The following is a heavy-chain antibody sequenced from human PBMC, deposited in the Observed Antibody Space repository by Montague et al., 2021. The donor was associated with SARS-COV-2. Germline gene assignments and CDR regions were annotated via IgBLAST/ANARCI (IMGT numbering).Heavy chain of an antibody. D-gene: IGHD2-2*02. V-gene: IGHV4-34*01. CDR3: ARLGDGVVPSPILGVRPYCSYDYMDV. Sequence: SETLSLTCAVHGGSFSTYSWNWIRQPPGKGLEWIGEIHHGGSTNYNPSLKSRVTISADTSKNQFSLRLTSVAAADTAVYYCARLGDGVVPSPILGVRPYCSYDYMDVWGKGTTVTVSS. CDR2: IHHGGST. CDR1: GGSFSTYS. J-gene: IGHJ6*03.